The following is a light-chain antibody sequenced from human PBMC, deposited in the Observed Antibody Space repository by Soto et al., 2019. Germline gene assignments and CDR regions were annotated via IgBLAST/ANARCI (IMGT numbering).Light chain of an antibody. CDR2: DGS. V-gene: IGKV3-11*01. J-gene: IGKJ4*01. Sequence: EIVLTQSPATLSLSPGERATLSCRASENVDIYLAWYQQKPGQAPRLLIYDGSNRATGIPARFSGSGSGTDFTLTISSLEPEDFATYYCQQRRSWPPLTFGGGTRVEIK. CDR1: ENVDIY. CDR3: QQRRSWPPLT.